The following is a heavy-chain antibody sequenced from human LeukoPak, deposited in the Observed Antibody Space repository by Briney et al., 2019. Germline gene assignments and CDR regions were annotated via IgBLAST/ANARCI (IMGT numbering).Heavy chain of an antibody. Sequence: SETLSLTCAVSGGCISSGDYYWSWIRQPPGKGLEWIGYIYYSGSTYYNPSLKSRVTISVDTSKNQFSLKLSSVTAADTAVYYCARAHCSSTSCYLGVEYFQHWGQGTLVTVSS. CDR2: IYYSGST. V-gene: IGHV4-30-4*08. D-gene: IGHD2-2*01. CDR1: GGCISSGDYY. CDR3: ARAHCSSTSCYLGVEYFQH. J-gene: IGHJ1*01.